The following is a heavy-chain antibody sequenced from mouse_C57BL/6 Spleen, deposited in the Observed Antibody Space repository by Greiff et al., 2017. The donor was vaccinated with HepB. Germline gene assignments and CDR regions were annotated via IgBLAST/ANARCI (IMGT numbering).Heavy chain of an antibody. CDR1: GYTFTSYW. CDR2: IDPSDSYT. J-gene: IGHJ4*01. V-gene: IGHV1-50*01. Sequence: QVQLKQSGAELVKPGASVKLSCKASGYTFTSYWMQWVKQRPGQGLEWIGEIDPSDSYTNYNQKFKGKATLTVDTSSSTAYMQLSSLTSEDSAVYYCARPYGSRNYYAMDYWGQGTSVTVSS. D-gene: IGHD1-1*01. CDR3: ARPYGSRNYYAMDY.